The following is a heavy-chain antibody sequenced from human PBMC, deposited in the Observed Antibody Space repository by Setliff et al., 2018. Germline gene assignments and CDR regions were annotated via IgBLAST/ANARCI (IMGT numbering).Heavy chain of an antibody. J-gene: IGHJ6*03. V-gene: IGHV1-2*02. Sequence: ASVKVSCKASGYTFTGYFIHWLRQAPGQGLEWLGWINPNTGGTTYAQAFQARITMTRDTSISTAYMELRSLRSDDTAVYYCARGGTNPYYYYMDVWGKGTTVTVSS. D-gene: IGHD1-26*01. CDR3: ARGGTNPYYYYMDV. CDR1: GYTFTGYF. CDR2: INPNTGGT.